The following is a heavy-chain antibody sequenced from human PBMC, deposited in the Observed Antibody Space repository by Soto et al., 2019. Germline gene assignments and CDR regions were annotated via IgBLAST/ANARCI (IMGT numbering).Heavy chain of an antibody. CDR2: IYYSGTT. Sequence: QVQLQESGPGLVKPSETLSLTCTVSGGSVSSRAHYWGWIRQTPGKGLEWIGNIYYSGTTSYNPSLKSRVTISVDTSKHQFSLKLTSVTAADTAVYYCARQDPLSGYGYGLGGYYFDYWGQGTLVTVSS. D-gene: IGHD5-18*01. CDR3: ARQDPLSGYGYGLGGYYFDY. V-gene: IGHV4-39*01. CDR1: GGSVSSRAHY. J-gene: IGHJ4*02.